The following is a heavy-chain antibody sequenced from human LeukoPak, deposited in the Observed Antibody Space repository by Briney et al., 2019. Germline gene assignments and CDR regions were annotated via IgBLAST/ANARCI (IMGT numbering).Heavy chain of an antibody. CDR1: GFTFSSYA. D-gene: IGHD2-2*01. V-gene: IGHV3-23*01. J-gene: IGHJ4*02. CDR2: ISGSGGST. Sequence: GGSLRLSCAASGFTFSSYAMSRVRQAPGKGLEWVSAISGSGGSTYYADSVKGRFTISRDNSKNTLYLQMNSLRAEDTAVYYCAKGVVVVPAAIDYWGQGTLVTVSS. CDR3: AKGVVVVPAAIDY.